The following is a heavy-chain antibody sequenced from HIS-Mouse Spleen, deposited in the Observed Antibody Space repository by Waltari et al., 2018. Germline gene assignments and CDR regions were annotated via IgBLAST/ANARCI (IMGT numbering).Heavy chain of an antibody. CDR2: IDWDDDK. D-gene: IGHD6-19*01. J-gene: IGHJ4*02. Sequence: QVTLRESGPALVKPTQTLTLTCTFSGFSPSTSGRCVIWIRQPPGKALEWLARIDWDDDKYYSTSLKTRLTISKDTSKNQVVLTMTNMDPVDTATYYCARIAEGYSSGWYAFDYWGQGTLVTVSS. CDR1: GFSPSTSGRC. V-gene: IGHV2-70*15. CDR3: ARIAEGYSSGWYAFDY.